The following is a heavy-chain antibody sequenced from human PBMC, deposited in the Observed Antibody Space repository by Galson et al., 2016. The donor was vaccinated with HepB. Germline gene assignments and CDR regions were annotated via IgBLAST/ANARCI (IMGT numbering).Heavy chain of an antibody. CDR1: GYSFTNYW. CDR3: ARSGTCSGGNCNRYFDY. D-gene: IGHD2-15*01. CDR2: IYPGDSDT. J-gene: IGHJ4*02. V-gene: IGHV5-51*01. Sequence: SGAEVKKPGESLKISCEGSGYSFTNYWIGWVRQMPGKGLEWMGSIYPGDSDTRYSPSFQGQVTISADKSISTAYLQWSSLKVSDTAIFYCARSGTCSGGNCNRYFDYWGRGTPVTVSS.